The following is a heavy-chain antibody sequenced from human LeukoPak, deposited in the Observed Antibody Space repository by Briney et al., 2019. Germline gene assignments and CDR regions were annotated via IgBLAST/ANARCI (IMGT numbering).Heavy chain of an antibody. Sequence: SETLSLTCTVSGGSIGSYFWHWIRQPPGKGLEWMGYIFGSGTTAYNPSLKRRVTMSVDTSKNQFSLNLSSVTAADTAVYYCARDPDGYKFFDYWGRGSPVTVSS. V-gene: IGHV4-59*01. J-gene: IGHJ4*02. CDR1: GGSIGSYF. CDR3: ARDPDGYKFFDY. CDR2: IFGSGTT. D-gene: IGHD5-24*01.